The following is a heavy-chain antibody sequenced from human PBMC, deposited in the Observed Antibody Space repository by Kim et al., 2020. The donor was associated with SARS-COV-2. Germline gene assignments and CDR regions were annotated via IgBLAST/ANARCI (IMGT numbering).Heavy chain of an antibody. CDR1: GFTFSNAW. D-gene: IGHD5-12*01. Sequence: GGSLRLSCAASGFTFSNAWMSWVRQAPGKGLEWVGRIKSKTDGGTTDYAAPVKGRFTISRDDSKNTLYLQMNSLKTEDTAVYYCTTVAASSGYSDTRDYWGQGTLVTVSS. CDR2: IKSKTDGGTT. V-gene: IGHV3-15*01. CDR3: TTVAASSGYSDTRDY. J-gene: IGHJ4*02.